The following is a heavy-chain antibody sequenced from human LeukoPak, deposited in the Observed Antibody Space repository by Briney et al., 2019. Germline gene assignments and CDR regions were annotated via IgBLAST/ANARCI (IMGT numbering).Heavy chain of an antibody. V-gene: IGHV3-15*01. Sequence: KSGGSLRLSCLGSGFNFNDAYMNWVRQAPGKGLEWLGRVKSIRDGGTTDDTAPVKGRFTISRDDSKRTVYLQMNSLKTEDTAVYFCTARVVTTNEFWGQGTLVTVSS. D-gene: IGHD2-21*02. CDR1: GFNFNDAY. CDR2: VKSIRDGGTT. J-gene: IGHJ4*02. CDR3: TARVVTTNEF.